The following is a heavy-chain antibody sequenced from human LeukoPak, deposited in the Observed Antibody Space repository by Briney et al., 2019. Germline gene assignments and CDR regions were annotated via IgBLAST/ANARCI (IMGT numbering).Heavy chain of an antibody. V-gene: IGHV3-30-3*01. D-gene: IGHD4-17*01. CDR2: ILYDGSNK. J-gene: IGHJ4*02. CDR3: ARGLVYGDFLPYYFDY. Sequence: GRSLRLSCAASGFTFSSYAMHWVRQAPGKGLEWVAVILYDGSNKYYADSVKGRFTISRDNSKNTLYLQMNSLRAEDTAVYYCARGLVYGDFLPYYFDYWGQGTLVTVSS. CDR1: GFTFSSYA.